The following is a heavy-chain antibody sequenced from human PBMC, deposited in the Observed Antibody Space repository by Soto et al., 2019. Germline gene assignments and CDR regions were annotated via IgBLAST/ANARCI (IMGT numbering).Heavy chain of an antibody. Sequence: ASVKVSCKASGYTFTSYAMHWVRQAPGQRLEWMGWINAGNGNTKYSQKFQGRVTITRDTSASTAYMELSSLRSEDTAVYYCARDIVVVPTINLYYYYYGMDVWGQGTTVTVSS. V-gene: IGHV1-3*01. J-gene: IGHJ6*02. CDR3: ARDIVVVPTINLYYYYYGMDV. CDR1: GYTFTSYA. D-gene: IGHD2-2*01. CDR2: INAGNGNT.